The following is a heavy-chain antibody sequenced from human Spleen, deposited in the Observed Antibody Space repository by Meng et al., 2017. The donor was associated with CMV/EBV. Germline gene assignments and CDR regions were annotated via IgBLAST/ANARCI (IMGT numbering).Heavy chain of an antibody. Sequence: GGSLRLSCVASGFTFSTYSMNWVRQAPGKGLEWVSSISSTSSYIFYADSMKGRFTISRDNAKNSLYLQMNSLRAEDTAVYYCARDRNGMDVWGQGTTVTVSS. CDR2: ISSTSSYI. J-gene: IGHJ6*02. V-gene: IGHV3-21*01. CDR3: ARDRNGMDV. CDR1: GFTFSTYS.